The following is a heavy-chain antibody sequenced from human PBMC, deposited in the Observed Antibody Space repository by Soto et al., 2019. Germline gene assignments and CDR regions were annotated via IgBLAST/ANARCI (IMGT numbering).Heavy chain of an antibody. V-gene: IGHV4-59*01. CDR3: ARGRGIYGSGSPIDY. Sequence: QVQLQESGPGLVKPSETLSLTCTVSGGSISSYYWSWIRQPPGKGLEWIGYIYYSGSTNYNPSLTCRVTISVDTSKNQFSPKLSSVTAADPAVYYCARGRGIYGSGSPIDYWGQGTLVTVSS. J-gene: IGHJ4*02. CDR2: IYYSGST. CDR1: GGSISSYY. D-gene: IGHD3-10*01.